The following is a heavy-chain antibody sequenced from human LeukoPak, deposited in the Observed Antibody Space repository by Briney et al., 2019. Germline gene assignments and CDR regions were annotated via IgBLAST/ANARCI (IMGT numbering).Heavy chain of an antibody. CDR1: GFTFSSYG. Sequence: GGSLRLSCAASGFTFSSYGMHWVRQAPGKGLEWVSYISSSSSTIYYADSVKGRFTISRDNAKNSLYLQMNSLRAEDTAVYYCAREDVYNWFDPWGQGTLVTVSS. J-gene: IGHJ5*02. CDR2: ISSSSSTI. V-gene: IGHV3-48*04. CDR3: AREDVYNWFDP. D-gene: IGHD5-24*01.